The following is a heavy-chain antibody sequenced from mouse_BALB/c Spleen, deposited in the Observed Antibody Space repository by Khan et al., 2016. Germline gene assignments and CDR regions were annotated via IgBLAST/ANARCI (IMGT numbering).Heavy chain of an antibody. CDR3: ARYQLADWYFDV. J-gene: IGHJ1*01. V-gene: IGHV3-2*02. D-gene: IGHD4-1*02. CDR1: GYSITSDYA. Sequence: EVQLVESGPGLVKPSQSLSLTCTVTGYSITSDYAWNWIRQFPGNKLEWMGYITYSGSTSYNPSLKSRISITRDTSKNQFFRQLNSVTTEDTATYYCARYQLADWYFDVWGAGTTVTVSS. CDR2: ITYSGST.